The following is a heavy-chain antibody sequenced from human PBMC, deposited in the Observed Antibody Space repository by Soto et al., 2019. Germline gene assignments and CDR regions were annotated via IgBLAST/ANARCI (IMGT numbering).Heavy chain of an antibody. CDR1: GGSISSGGYS. D-gene: IGHD2-8*01. J-gene: IGHJ5*02. Sequence: SETLSLTCAVSGGSISSGGYSWSWIRQPPGKGLEWIGYIYHSGSTYYNPSLKSRVTISVDRSKNQFSLKLSSVTAADTAVYYWARWWMYAPRLDPWGQGTLVTVSS. CDR2: IYHSGST. CDR3: ARWWMYAPRLDP. V-gene: IGHV4-30-2*01.